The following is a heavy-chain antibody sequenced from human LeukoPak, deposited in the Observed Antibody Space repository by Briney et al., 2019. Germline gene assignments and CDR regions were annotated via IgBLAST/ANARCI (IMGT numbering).Heavy chain of an antibody. J-gene: IGHJ4*02. D-gene: IGHD1-26*01. Sequence: GGSLRLSCAASGFTFSSYSMNWVRQAPGKGLEWVSSISSSSSYIYYADSVKGRFTISRDNAKNSLYLQMNSLRAEDTAVYYCARVSLDSGSHGIDYWGQGTLVTVSS. CDR1: GFTFSSYS. CDR3: ARVSLDSGSHGIDY. V-gene: IGHV3-21*01. CDR2: ISSSSSYI.